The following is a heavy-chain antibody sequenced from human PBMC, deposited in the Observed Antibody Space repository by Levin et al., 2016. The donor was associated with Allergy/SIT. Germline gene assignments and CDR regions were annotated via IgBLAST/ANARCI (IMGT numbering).Heavy chain of an antibody. CDR2: ISYDGSSK. CDR1: GFTFSSYG. D-gene: IGHD1-26*01. J-gene: IGHJ4*02. CDR3: AIALSGSYVHS. V-gene: IGHV3-30*03. Sequence: GESLKISCAASGFTFSSYGMHWVRQAPGKGLEWVAVISYDGSSKYYPDSVKGRFTISRDNFKNTLYLQMNSLRAEDTAVYYCAIALSGSYVHSWGQGALVTVSS.